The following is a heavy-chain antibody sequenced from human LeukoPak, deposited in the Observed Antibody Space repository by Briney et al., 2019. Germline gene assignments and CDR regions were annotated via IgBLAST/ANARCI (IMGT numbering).Heavy chain of an antibody. CDR3: ARVYEGLYGSGSNNWFDP. V-gene: IGHV4-61*02. CDR1: GYSITSGYY. J-gene: IGHJ5*02. D-gene: IGHD3-10*01. CDR2: IYTSGST. Sequence: SETLSLTCSVSGYSITSGYYWSWIRQPAGKGLEWIGRIYTSGSTNYNPSLKSRVTISVDTSKNQFSLKLSSVTAADTAVYYCARVYEGLYGSGSNNWFDPWGQGTLVTVSS.